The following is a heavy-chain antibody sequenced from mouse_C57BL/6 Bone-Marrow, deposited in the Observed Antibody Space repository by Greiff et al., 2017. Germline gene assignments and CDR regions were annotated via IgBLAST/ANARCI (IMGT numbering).Heavy chain of an antibody. CDR3: ARSGTGRGGFDY. CDR2: IYPRSGNT. J-gene: IGHJ2*01. Sequence: QVQLQQSGAELARPGASVKLSCKASGYTFTSYGISWVKQRTGQGLEWIGEIYPRSGNTYYNEKFKGKATLTADKSSSTASMERRSLTSEDAAVYFCARSGTGRGGFDYWGQGTTLTVSS. CDR1: GYTFTSYG. D-gene: IGHD4-1*01. V-gene: IGHV1-81*01.